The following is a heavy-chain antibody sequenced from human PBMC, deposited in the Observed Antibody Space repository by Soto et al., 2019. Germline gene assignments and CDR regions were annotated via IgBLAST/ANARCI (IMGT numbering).Heavy chain of an antibody. Sequence: RASVKVSCKASGYTFTSYGISWVRQAPGQGLEWMGWISAYNGNTNYAQKLQGRVTMTTDTSTSTAYMELRSLRSDDTAVYYCARGFRSLRESFPYSSSWYPLISAYNWFDPWGQGTLVTVSS. J-gene: IGHJ5*02. CDR1: GYTFTSYG. D-gene: IGHD6-13*01. CDR2: ISAYNGNT. V-gene: IGHV1-18*01. CDR3: ARGFRSLRESFPYSSSWYPLISAYNWFDP.